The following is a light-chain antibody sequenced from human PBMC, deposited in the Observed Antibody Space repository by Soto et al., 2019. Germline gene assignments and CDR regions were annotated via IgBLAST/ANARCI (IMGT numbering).Light chain of an antibody. J-gene: IGKJ1*01. V-gene: IGKV2-28*01. CDR2: LGS. CDR3: MQALQTWT. Sequence: DIVMTQFPLSLPVIPGEPASISCRSSQSLLHSNGYNYLDWYLQKPGQSPQLLIYLGSNRASGVPDRFNGSGSGTDFTLKISRVEAEDVGVYYCMQALQTWTFGQGTKVEIK. CDR1: QSLLHSNGYNY.